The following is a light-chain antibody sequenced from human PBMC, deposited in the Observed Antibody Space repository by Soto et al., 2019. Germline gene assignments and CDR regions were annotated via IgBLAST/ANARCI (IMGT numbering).Light chain of an antibody. CDR1: QSISSW. CDR2: DAF. Sequence: DNQMTQAPSSLSASGGERVTINCRASQSISSWLAWYQQKPGKAPKLLICDAFSLESGVPSRFSGSRSGTEFTLTISSLQPDDYATYYCQQYNSYSPLTFGGGTKVDIK. V-gene: IGKV1-5*01. J-gene: IGKJ4*01. CDR3: QQYNSYSPLT.